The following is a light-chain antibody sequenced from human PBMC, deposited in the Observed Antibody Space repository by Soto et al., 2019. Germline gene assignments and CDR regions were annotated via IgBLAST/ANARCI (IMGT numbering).Light chain of an antibody. J-gene: IGKJ1*01. CDR3: QHSYSSPPWP. CDR2: RAS. Sequence: DTQRTQSPASLSASVGVRVTISCRARQTIRTFLNWYQQKPGTAPRLLIYRASSVQSGVPPRFSGSGSGRDFTLTISSLRPEDIATYFCQHSYSSPPWPFGQGTKVDIK. CDR1: QTIRTF. V-gene: IGKV1-39*01.